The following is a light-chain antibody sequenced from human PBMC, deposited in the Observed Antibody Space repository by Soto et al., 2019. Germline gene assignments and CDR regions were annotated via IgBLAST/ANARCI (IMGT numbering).Light chain of an antibody. J-gene: IGKJ1*01. CDR3: QQYNSYSRWT. Sequence: DIQMTQSPSTLSASVGDRVTITCRASQSISSWLAWYQQKPGKAPKLLIYDASSLESGVPSRFSGSGSGTEFTLTISSLLPDDFATYYCQQYNSYSRWTFGQGTKVEIK. CDR2: DAS. CDR1: QSISSW. V-gene: IGKV1-5*01.